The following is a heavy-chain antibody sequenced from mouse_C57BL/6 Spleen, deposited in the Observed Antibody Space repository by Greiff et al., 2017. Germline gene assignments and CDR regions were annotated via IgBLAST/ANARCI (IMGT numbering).Heavy chain of an antibody. CDR1: GYAFSSYW. D-gene: IGHD4-1*01. J-gene: IGHJ1*03. CDR3: ARPLTGPYWYFDV. V-gene: IGHV1-80*01. Sequence: VQLQESGAELVKPGASVKISCKASGYAFSSYWMNWVKQRPGKGLEWIGQIYPGDGDTNYNGKFKGKATLTADKSSSTAYMQLSSLTSEDSAVYFCARPLTGPYWYFDVWGTGTTVTVSS. CDR2: IYPGDGDT.